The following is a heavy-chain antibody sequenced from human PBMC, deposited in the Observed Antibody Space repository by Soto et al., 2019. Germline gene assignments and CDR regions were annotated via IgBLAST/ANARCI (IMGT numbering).Heavy chain of an antibody. Sequence: SETLSITCTVSGGSISSYYWSWIRQPPGKGLEWIGYIYYSGSTNYNPSLKSRVTISVDTSKNQFSLKLSSVTAADTAVYYCARGGYYYDSSGYYYDYWGQGTLVTVSS. CDR2: IYYSGST. CDR3: ARGGYYYDSSGYYYDY. CDR1: GGSISSYY. V-gene: IGHV4-59*08. D-gene: IGHD3-22*01. J-gene: IGHJ4*02.